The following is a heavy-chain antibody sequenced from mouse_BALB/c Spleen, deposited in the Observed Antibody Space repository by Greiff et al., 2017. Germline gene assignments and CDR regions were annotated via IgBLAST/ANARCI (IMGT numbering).Heavy chain of an antibody. Sequence: EVKLMESGGGLVQPGGSLKLSCAASGFTFSSYTMSWVRQTPEKRLEWVAYISNGGGSTYYPDTVKGRFTISRDNAKNTLYLQMSSLKSEDTAMYYCARRDDYYGAFAYWGQGTLVTVSA. CDR1: GFTFSSYT. CDR3: ARRDDYYGAFAY. J-gene: IGHJ3*01. V-gene: IGHV5-12-2*01. D-gene: IGHD2-13*01. CDR2: ISNGGGST.